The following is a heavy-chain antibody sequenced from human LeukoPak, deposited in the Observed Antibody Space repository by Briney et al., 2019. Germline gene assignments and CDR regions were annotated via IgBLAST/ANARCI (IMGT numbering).Heavy chain of an antibody. CDR3: ARDANWGFDAFDI. V-gene: IGHV3-53*01. Sequence: GGSLRLSCGASGFTVSNHHMSWVRQTPGKGLEWVSVIFSGGNTYYTDSVKGRFTISRDNSKNTLYLQMNSLRAEDTAVYSCARDANWGFDAFDIWGQGTMVTVSS. J-gene: IGHJ3*02. D-gene: IGHD7-27*01. CDR2: IFSGGNT. CDR1: GFTVSNHH.